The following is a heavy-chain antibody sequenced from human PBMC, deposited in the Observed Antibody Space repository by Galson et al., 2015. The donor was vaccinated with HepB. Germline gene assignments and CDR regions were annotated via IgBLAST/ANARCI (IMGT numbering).Heavy chain of an antibody. Sequence: SLRLSCAASGFTFSSYSMNWVRQAPGKGLEWVSSMSSSSSYIYYADSVKGRFTISRDNAKNSLYLQMNSLRAEDTAVYYCARVVSSSWYTNWFDPWGQGTLVTVSS. CDR2: MSSSSSYI. V-gene: IGHV3-21*01. CDR1: GFTFSSYS. CDR3: ARVVSSSWYTNWFDP. D-gene: IGHD6-13*01. J-gene: IGHJ5*02.